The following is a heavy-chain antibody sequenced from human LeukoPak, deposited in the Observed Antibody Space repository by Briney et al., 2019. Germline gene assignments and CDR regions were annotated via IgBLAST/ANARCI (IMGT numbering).Heavy chain of an antibody. D-gene: IGHD1-1*01. Sequence: GGSLRLSCAASGLTFSTKYMRWVRQAPGKGLEWVSVIYSGGSTDYTDSVRGRCIISRDNSKNMLYLQTNSLRAEDTAVYYCARGGRVREFDYWGQGTLVTVTS. J-gene: IGHJ4*02. V-gene: IGHV3-53*01. CDR1: GLTFSTKY. CDR3: ARGGRVREFDY. CDR2: IYSGGST.